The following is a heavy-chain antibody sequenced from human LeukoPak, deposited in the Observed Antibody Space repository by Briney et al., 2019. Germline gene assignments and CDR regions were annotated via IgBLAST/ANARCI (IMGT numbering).Heavy chain of an antibody. CDR3: ARKGPAAYDYYYMDV. V-gene: IGHV1-8*03. Sequence: GASVKVSCKASGYTFTSYDINWVRQATGQGLEWMGWMNPNSGNTGYAQKFQGRVTITRDTSISTAYMELSSLRSEDTAVYYCARKGPAAYDYYYMDVWGKGTTVTVSS. CDR2: MNPNSGNT. CDR1: GYTFTSYD. D-gene: IGHD2-2*01. J-gene: IGHJ6*03.